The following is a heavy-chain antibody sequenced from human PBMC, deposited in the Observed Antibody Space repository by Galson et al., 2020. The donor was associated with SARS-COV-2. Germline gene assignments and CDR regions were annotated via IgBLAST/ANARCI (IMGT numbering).Heavy chain of an antibody. J-gene: IGHJ4*02. Sequence: TGGSLRLSCAASGFTFSSYSMNWVRQAPGKGLEWVSSISSSSSYIYYADSVKGRFTISRDNAKNSLYLQMNSLRVEDTAVYYCARTLFNYYDSSGYYPGPFDYWGQGTLVTVSS. V-gene: IGHV3-21*01. CDR1: GFTFSSYS. CDR2: ISSSSSYI. D-gene: IGHD3-22*01. CDR3: ARTLFNYYDSSGYYPGPFDY.